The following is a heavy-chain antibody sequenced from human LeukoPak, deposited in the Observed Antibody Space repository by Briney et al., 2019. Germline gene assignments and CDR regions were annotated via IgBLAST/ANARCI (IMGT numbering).Heavy chain of an antibody. CDR2: IWYDGSNK. CDR1: GFTFSSYG. CDR3: ARDGVAGKFDY. Sequence: PGRSLRLSCAASGFTFSSYGMHWVRQAPGKGLEWVAVIWYDGSNKYYADSVKGRFTISRDYSKNTLYLQMNSLRAEDTAVYYCARDGVAGKFDYWGQGTLVTVSS. V-gene: IGHV3-33*01. D-gene: IGHD6-19*01. J-gene: IGHJ4*02.